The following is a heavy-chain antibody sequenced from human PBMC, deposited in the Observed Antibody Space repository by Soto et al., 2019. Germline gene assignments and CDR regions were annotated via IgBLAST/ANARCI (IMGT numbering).Heavy chain of an antibody. CDR1: GFTFSSYW. D-gene: IGHD6-6*01. CDR2: IKQDGSEK. Sequence: GGSLRLSCAASGFTFSSYWMSWVRQAPGKGLEWVANIKQDGSEKYYVDSVKGRFTISRDNAKNSLYLQMNSLRAEDTAVYYCARGAARSTPLYYMDVWGKGTTVTVSS. V-gene: IGHV3-7*01. J-gene: IGHJ6*03. CDR3: ARGAARSTPLYYMDV.